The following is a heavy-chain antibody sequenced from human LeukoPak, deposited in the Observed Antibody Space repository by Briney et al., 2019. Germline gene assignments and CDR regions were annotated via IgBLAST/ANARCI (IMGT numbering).Heavy chain of an antibody. CDR1: GYTFTSYG. J-gene: IGHJ6*04. CDR2: ISAYNGNT. CDR3: ARDAGSGVYYGMDV. D-gene: IGHD3-10*01. Sequence: ASVKVSCKASGYTFTSYGISWVQQAPGQGLEWMGWISAYNGNTNYAQELQGRVTMTTDTSTSTAYMELRSLRSDDTAVYYCARDAGSGVYYGMDVWGKGTTVTVSS. V-gene: IGHV1-18*04.